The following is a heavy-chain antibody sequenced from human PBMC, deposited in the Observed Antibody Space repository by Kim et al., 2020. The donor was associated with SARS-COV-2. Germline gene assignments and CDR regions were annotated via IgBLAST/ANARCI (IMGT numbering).Heavy chain of an antibody. CDR3: ARGRGTVTTKWYFDL. D-gene: IGHD4-17*01. V-gene: IGHV4-34*01. J-gene: IGHJ2*01. CDR1: GGSFSGYY. Sequence: SETLSLTCAVYGGSFSGYYWSWIRQPPGKGLEWIGEINHSGSTNYNPSLKSRVTISVDTSKNQFSLKLSSVTAADTAVYYCARGRGTVTTKWYFDLWGRGTLVTVSS. CDR2: INHSGST.